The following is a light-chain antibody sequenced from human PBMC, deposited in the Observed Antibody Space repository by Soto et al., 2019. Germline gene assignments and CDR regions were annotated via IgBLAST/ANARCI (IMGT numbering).Light chain of an antibody. CDR2: EGS. CDR1: SSDVGSYNL. Sequence: QPASVSGSPGQSITISCTGTSSDVGSYNLVSWYQQHPGKAPKLMIYEGSKRPSGVSNRFSGSKSGNTASLTISGLQAEDEADYYCCSYAGSSTLVFGGGTKLTVL. J-gene: IGLJ2*01. CDR3: CSYAGSSTLV. V-gene: IGLV2-23*01.